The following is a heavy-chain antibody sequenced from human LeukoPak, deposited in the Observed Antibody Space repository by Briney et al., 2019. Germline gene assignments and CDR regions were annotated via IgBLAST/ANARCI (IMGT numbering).Heavy chain of an antibody. CDR3: ARVRSIVVVPIYYFDY. D-gene: IGHD3-22*01. V-gene: IGHV1-2*02. Sequence: ASVKVSCKASGYTFTGYYMHWVRQAPGQGLEWMGWINPNSGGTNYAQKFQGRVTTTRDTSISTAYMELSRLRSDDTAVYYCARVRSIVVVPIYYFDYWGQGTLVTVSS. J-gene: IGHJ4*02. CDR1: GYTFTGYY. CDR2: INPNSGGT.